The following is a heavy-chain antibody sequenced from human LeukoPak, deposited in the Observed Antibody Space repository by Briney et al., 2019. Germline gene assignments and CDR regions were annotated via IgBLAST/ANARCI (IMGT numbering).Heavy chain of an antibody. J-gene: IGHJ5*02. CDR2: IYYSGST. CDR3: ARGSPLGQNWFDP. CDR1: GGSISSYY. Sequence: SETLSLSCTVSGGSISSYYWSWVRQPPGKGLEWVGFIYYSGSTNYNHSLKSRVTISVHTSKNQFSLKLSSVTAADTAVYYCARGSPLGQNWFDPWGQGTLVTVSS. V-gene: IGHV4-59*12.